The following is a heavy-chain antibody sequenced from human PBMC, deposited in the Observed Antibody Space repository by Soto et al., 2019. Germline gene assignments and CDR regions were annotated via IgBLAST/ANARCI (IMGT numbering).Heavy chain of an antibody. Sequence: GGSLRLSCVASGFTFGTYAIHWVRLSPGKGLQWVALISYEGSNTYYADSVKGRFTVSRDNSKNTLYLQMNSLRPEDTGVYYCARVTPGNNLYYFYGLDVWGQGTSVTVSS. J-gene: IGHJ6*02. CDR3: ARVTPGNNLYYFYGLDV. CDR1: GFTFGTYA. D-gene: IGHD1-1*01. CDR2: ISYEGSNT. V-gene: IGHV3-30-3*01.